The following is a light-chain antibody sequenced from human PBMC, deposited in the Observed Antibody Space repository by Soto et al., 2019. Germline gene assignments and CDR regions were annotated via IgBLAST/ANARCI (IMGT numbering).Light chain of an antibody. Sequence: DIQMTQSPSSLSASVGDRVTITCQASQDISNYLNWYQQKPGKAPKLLIYDASNLETGVPSRFSGSGFGTDFTFTISSLQPEDIATYYCQQYDNLPSAFGPGTKVYIK. CDR2: DAS. CDR3: QQYDNLPSA. V-gene: IGKV1-33*01. CDR1: QDISNY. J-gene: IGKJ3*01.